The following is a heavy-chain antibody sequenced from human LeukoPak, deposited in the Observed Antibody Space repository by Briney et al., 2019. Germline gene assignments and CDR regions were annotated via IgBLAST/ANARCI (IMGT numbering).Heavy chain of an antibody. CDR2: IYSGGST. D-gene: IGHD6-13*01. CDR3: AREVAAAGSQYFDY. V-gene: IGHV3-53*04. Sequence: GGSLRLSCAASGFTVSSNYMSWVRQAPGKGLEWVSVIYSGGSTYYADSVKGRFTISRHNSKNTLYLQMNSLRAEDTAVYYCAREVAAAGSQYFDYWGQGTLVTVSP. J-gene: IGHJ4*02. CDR1: GFTVSSNY.